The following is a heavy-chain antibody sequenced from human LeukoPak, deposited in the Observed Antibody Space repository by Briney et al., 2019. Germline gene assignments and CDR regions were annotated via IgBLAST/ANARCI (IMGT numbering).Heavy chain of an antibody. V-gene: IGHV3-23*01. Sequence: GGSLRLSCAASGFIFGSFAMSWVRQGPEKGLEWAATISPSGSATYYADSVKGRFTISRDNSQATLYLQMNSLSDEGTALYHCTRDKSASSPREWFDPWGQGIVVTVSS. CDR3: TRDKSASSPREWFDP. D-gene: IGHD6-6*01. J-gene: IGHJ5*02. CDR2: ISPSGSAT. CDR1: GFIFGSFA.